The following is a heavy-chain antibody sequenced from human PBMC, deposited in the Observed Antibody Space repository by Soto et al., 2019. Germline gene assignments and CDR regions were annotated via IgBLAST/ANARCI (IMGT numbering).Heavy chain of an antibody. J-gene: IGHJ6*02. Sequence: GXSGKVSCKASGANVTSDAMSWVRQAPGQGLEWMGGVIPIFGTSNYAQNFQGRVTITADESTSTAYMVLSRRRSEDTDVYYCARPRAGITIVGVVIKPVNDYHGMDVWGQGSTVTVSS. CDR1: GANVTSDA. CDR2: VIPIFGTS. V-gene: IGHV1-69*13. CDR3: ARPRAGITIVGVVIKPVNDYHGMDV. D-gene: IGHD3-3*01.